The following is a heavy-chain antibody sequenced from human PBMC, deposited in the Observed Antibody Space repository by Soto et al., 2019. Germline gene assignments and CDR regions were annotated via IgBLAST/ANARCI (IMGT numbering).Heavy chain of an antibody. D-gene: IGHD6-25*01. V-gene: IGHV3-30-3*02. CDR1: GFTFSSYA. Sequence: HPGGSLRLSCAASGFTFSSYAMHWVRQAPGKGLEWVAVISYDGSNKYYADSVKGRFTISRDNSWNTLYLQLNSLRAEDTAVYYCAKLLAAAASWDAFDIWGQGTMVTVSS. CDR2: ISYDGSNK. CDR3: AKLLAAAASWDAFDI. J-gene: IGHJ3*02.